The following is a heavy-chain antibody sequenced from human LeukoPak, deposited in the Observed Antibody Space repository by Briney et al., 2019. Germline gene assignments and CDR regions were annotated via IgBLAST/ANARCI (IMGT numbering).Heavy chain of an antibody. D-gene: IGHD4-23*01. CDR3: AREIRSTVADYFVY. J-gene: IGHJ4*02. CDR2: ISSSSSYT. Sequence: GGSLRLSCAASGFTFSGYYMSWIRQAPGKGLEWVSYISSSSSYTNYADSVKGRFTISKDNSKNSLYLQMNSLRAEDTAVYYCAREIRSTVADYFVYWGQGTLVTVSS. CDR1: GFTFSGYY. V-gene: IGHV3-11*05.